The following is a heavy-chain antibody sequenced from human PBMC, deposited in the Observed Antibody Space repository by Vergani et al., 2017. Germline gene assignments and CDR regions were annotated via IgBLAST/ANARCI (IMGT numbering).Heavy chain of an antibody. CDR2: IRSKAYGQAT. CDR3: VRDQVTMLRGSDALDI. J-gene: IGHJ3*02. D-gene: IGHD3-10*01. CDR1: GFTFGYYA. V-gene: IGHV3-49*03. Sequence: EVQLVESGGDLVQPGRSLRLSGTDSGFTFGYYAMDWFRQAPGQGLEWVGGIRSKAYGQATIYAASVKGRFTISRDDSKSIAYLQMNNLQTEDTAMYYCVRDQVTMLRGSDALDIWGQGTMVTVSS.